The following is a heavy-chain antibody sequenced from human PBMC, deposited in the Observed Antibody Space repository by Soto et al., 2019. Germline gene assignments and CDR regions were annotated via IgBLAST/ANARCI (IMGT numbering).Heavy chain of an antibody. CDR2: ISGSGGST. J-gene: IGHJ6*03. V-gene: IGHV3-23*01. Sequence: GGSLRLSCAASGFTFSSYAMSWVRQAPGKGLEWVSAISGSGGSTYYADSVKGRFTISRDNSKNTLYLQMNSLRAEDTAVYYCAKDLELYTIFGVVITNRGSNMDVWGKGTTVTVSS. D-gene: IGHD3-3*01. CDR1: GFTFSSYA. CDR3: AKDLELYTIFGVVITNRGSNMDV.